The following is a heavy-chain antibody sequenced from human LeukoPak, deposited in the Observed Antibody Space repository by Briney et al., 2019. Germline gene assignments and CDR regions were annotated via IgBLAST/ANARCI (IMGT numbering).Heavy chain of an antibody. Sequence: EGSLRLSCAASGFTFSSYSMNWVRQAPGKGLEWVSSISSSSYIYYADSVKGRFTISRDNAKNSLYLQMNSLRAEDTAVYYCARAVTAAKYFFDCWGQGTQVTVSS. J-gene: IGHJ4*02. D-gene: IGHD2-15*01. CDR3: ARAVTAAKYFFDC. V-gene: IGHV3-21*01. CDR1: GFTFSSYS. CDR2: ISSSSYI.